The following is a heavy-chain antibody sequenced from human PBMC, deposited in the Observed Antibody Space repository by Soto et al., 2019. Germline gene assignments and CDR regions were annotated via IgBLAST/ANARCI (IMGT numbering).Heavy chain of an antibody. CDR2: IIAIFGTA. CDR3: ARDRRTLDANLGALGY. V-gene: IGHV1-69*13. J-gene: IGHJ4*02. Sequence: SVKVSCKASGGTFSSYAISWVREAPGQGLEWMGGIIAIFGTANYAQKFQGRVTITADESTSTAYMELSSLGSEDTAVYYCARDRRTLDANLGALGYWGQGTQVTVSS. CDR1: GGTFSSYA. D-gene: IGHD2-15*01.